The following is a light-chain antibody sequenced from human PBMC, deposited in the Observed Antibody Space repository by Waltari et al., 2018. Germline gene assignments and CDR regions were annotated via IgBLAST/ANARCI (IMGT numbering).Light chain of an antibody. J-gene: IGKJ2*01. Sequence: DIQMTQSPSSLSASVGDRVTITCQASQGISNYLNWYQHKPGKAPKLLIFDASNLQTGVPSRFSGSGSGTDFTFTISSLQPEDIATYYCQQYDNLPRTFGQGTKVEIK. CDR2: DAS. CDR1: QGISNY. CDR3: QQYDNLPRT. V-gene: IGKV1-33*01.